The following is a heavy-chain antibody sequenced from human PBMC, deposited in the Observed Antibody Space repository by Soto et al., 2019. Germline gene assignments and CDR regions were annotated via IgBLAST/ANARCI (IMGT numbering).Heavy chain of an antibody. CDR1: GFTFSSYS. J-gene: IGHJ6*03. D-gene: IGHD6-13*01. CDR3: ARVGNYYYYYMDV. CDR2: ISSSSSTI. Sequence: EVQLVESGGGLVQPGGSLRLSCAASGFTFSSYSMNWVRQAPGKGLEWVSYISSSSSTIYYAHSVKGRFTISRDNAKNSLYLQMNSLRAEDTAVYYCARVGNYYYYYMDVWGKGTTVTVSS. V-gene: IGHV3-48*01.